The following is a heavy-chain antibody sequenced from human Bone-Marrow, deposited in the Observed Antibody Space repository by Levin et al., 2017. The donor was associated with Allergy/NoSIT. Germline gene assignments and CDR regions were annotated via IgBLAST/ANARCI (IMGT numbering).Heavy chain of an antibody. CDR3: AATTRGYSFYHSNGMDV. J-gene: IGHJ6*02. Sequence: EASVKVSCKASGFSLRSSLVQWVRQARGQRLEWIGWIVVGSGNTNYAEKLEERVTITRDMSTSTAYLEVTSVRSEDTAIYYCAATTRGYSFYHSNGMDVWGRGTTVTVSS. V-gene: IGHV1-58*01. CDR2: IVVGSGNT. CDR1: GFSLRSSL. D-gene: IGHD5/OR15-5a*01.